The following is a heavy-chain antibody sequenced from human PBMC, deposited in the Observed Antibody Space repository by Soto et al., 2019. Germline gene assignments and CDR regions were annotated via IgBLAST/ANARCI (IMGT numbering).Heavy chain of an antibody. CDR3: AREGDGFDGFDY. CDR2: INSDGSST. D-gene: IGHD3-16*01. J-gene: IGHJ4*02. CDR1: GFTFSSYW. Sequence: EVQLVESGGGLVQPGGSLRLSCAASGFTFSSYWMHWVRQAPGKGLVWVSRINSDGSSTSYADSVKGRFTISRDNAKNKLYLQMNSLSAEDTAVYYCAREGDGFDGFDYWGQGTLVAVSS. V-gene: IGHV3-74*01.